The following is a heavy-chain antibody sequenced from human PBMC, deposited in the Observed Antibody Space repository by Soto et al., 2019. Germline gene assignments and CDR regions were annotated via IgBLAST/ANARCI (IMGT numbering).Heavy chain of an antibody. CDR2: INHSGST. D-gene: IGHD3-22*01. CDR3: ASFLTLTTYYYDSSGYLFDY. J-gene: IGHJ4*02. V-gene: IGHV4-34*01. CDR1: GGPFSPYF. Sequence: PSETLSLTCAVYGGPFSPYFWSWIRQPPGKGLEWIGEINHSGSTYYNPSLKSRVTISVDTSKNQFSLKLSSVTAADTAVYYCASFLTLTTYYYDSSGYLFDYSGQGTLVIVSS.